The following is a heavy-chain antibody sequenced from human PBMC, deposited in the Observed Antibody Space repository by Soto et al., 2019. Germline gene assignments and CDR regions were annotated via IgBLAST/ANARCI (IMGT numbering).Heavy chain of an antibody. V-gene: IGHV4-31*03. Sequence: PSETLSLTCTVSGGSISSGGYYWSWIRQHPGKGLEWIGYIYYSGSTYYNPSLKSRVTISVDTSKNQFSLKLSSVTAADTAVYYCARLSGSIYYYYGMDVWGQGTTVTVSS. D-gene: IGHD3-3*01. J-gene: IGHJ6*02. CDR3: ARLSGSIYYYYGMDV. CDR1: GGSISSGGYY. CDR2: IYYSGST.